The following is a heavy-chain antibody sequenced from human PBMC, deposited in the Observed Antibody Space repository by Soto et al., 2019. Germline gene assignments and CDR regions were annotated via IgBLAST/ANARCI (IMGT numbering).Heavy chain of an antibody. CDR2: IWYDGSNK. CDR3: ARGRLWFGETPNWFDP. Sequence: QVQLVESGGGVVQPGRSLRLSCAASGFTFSSYGMHWVRQAPGKGLEWVAVIWYDGSNKYYADSVKGRFTISRDNSKNTLYLQMNSLRAEDTAVYYCARGRLWFGETPNWFDPWGQGTLVTVSS. CDR1: GFTFSSYG. V-gene: IGHV3-33*01. J-gene: IGHJ5*02. D-gene: IGHD3-10*01.